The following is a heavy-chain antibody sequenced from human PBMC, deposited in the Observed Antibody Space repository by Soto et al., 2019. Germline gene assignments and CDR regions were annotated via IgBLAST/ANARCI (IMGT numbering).Heavy chain of an antibody. CDR3: ARFYDYSLDY. J-gene: IGHJ4*02. CDR1: GGSVSSGSYY. CDR2: IYYSGST. Sequence: SETLSLTCTVSGGSVSSGSYYWSWIRQPPGKGLEWIGYIYYSGSTNYNPSLKSRVTISVDTSKNQFSLKLSSVTAADTAVYYCARFYDYSLDYWGQGTLVTVS. V-gene: IGHV4-61*01. D-gene: IGHD4-17*01.